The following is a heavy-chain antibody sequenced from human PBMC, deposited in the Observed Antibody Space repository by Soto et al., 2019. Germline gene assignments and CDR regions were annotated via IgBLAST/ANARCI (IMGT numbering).Heavy chain of an antibody. Sequence: PSETLSLTCSVCGGTISGYYCTWIRQPAWKGLEWIGRIYRSGNTKYNPSLQSRVTMSLDTSNNQFSLRLTSVTAADTAVYYCARGQRFYEWFDPLGQGTLVTFSS. CDR2: IYRSGNT. CDR1: GGTISGYY. D-gene: IGHD5-12*01. V-gene: IGHV4-4*07. J-gene: IGHJ5*02. CDR3: ARGQRFYEWFDP.